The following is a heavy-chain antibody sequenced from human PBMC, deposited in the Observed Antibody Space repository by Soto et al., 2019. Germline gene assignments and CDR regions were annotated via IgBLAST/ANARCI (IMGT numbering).Heavy chain of an antibody. J-gene: IGHJ6*03. V-gene: IGHV4-59*01. Sequence: SETLSLTCTVSGGSISSYYLSWIRQPPGKGLEWIGYIYYSGSTNYNPSLKSRVTISVDTSKNQFSLKLSSVTAADTAVYYCARASNHGVEVDYYYMDVWGKGTTVTVSS. CDR3: ARASNHGVEVDYYYMDV. D-gene: IGHD3-22*01. CDR1: GGSISSYY. CDR2: IYYSGST.